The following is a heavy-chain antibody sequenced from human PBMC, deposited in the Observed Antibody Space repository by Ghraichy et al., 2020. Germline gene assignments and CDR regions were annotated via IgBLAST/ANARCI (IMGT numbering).Heavy chain of an antibody. CDR1: GFTFSSYG. Sequence: GGSLRLSCAASGFTFSSYGMHWVRQAPGKGLEWVAVISYDGSNKYYADSVKGRFTISRDNSKNTLYLQMNSLRAEDTAVYYCAKARSRDGYNTRFDYWGQGTLVTVSS. V-gene: IGHV3-30*18. D-gene: IGHD5-24*01. CDR3: AKARSRDGYNTRFDY. J-gene: IGHJ4*02. CDR2: ISYDGSNK.